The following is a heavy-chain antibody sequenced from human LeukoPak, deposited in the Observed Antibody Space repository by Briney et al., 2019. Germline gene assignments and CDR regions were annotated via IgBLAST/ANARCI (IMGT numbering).Heavy chain of an antibody. V-gene: IGHV3-48*04. Sequence: GGSLRLSCGASGFTFSDYGMHWVRQAPGKGLEWVSYISSSSSTIYYADSVKGRFTISRDNAKNSLYLQMNSLRAEDTAVYYCARGGLYGIAVAGTGFDYWGQGTLVTVSS. D-gene: IGHD6-19*01. CDR2: ISSSSSTI. J-gene: IGHJ4*02. CDR3: ARGGLYGIAVAGTGFDY. CDR1: GFTFSDYG.